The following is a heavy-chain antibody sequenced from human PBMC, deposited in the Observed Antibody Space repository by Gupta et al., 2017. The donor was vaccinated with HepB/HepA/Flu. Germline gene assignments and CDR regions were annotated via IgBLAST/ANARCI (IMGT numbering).Heavy chain of an antibody. V-gene: IGHV3-23*01. D-gene: IGHD4-11*01. CDR2: ISGSVGST. J-gene: IGHJ2*01. Sequence: EVQLLESGGGLVQPGGSLRLSCAASGVTFSSYAMSWVRQAPGKGLEWVSAISGSVGSTYYADSVKGRFTISRDNSKNTLYLKMNSLRAEDTAVYYCAKVGITTFWYFDLWGRGTLVTVSS. CDR1: GVTFSSYA. CDR3: AKVGITTFWYFDL.